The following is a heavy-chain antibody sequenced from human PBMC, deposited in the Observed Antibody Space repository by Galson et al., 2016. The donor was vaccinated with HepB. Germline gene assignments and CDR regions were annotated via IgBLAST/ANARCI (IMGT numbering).Heavy chain of an antibody. CDR3: AKSAGRAVTTLDYYYGMDV. Sequence: SLRLSCAASRFTFSTYAMHWVRQAPGKGLEWVSIISGSSSSIYYADSMKGRFTGSSDNSKNTLFLQMNSLRAEDTAVYYCAKSAGRAVTTLDYYYGMDVWGQGTTVTVSS. D-gene: IGHD4-17*01. J-gene: IGHJ6*02. CDR2: ISGSSSSI. CDR1: RFTFSTYA. V-gene: IGHV3-23*01.